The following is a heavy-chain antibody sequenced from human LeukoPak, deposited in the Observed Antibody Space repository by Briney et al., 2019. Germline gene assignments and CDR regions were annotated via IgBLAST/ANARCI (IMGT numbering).Heavy chain of an antibody. CDR2: INPNSGGT. V-gene: IGHV1-2*02. CDR1: GYTFTDYY. CDR3: TRALGSDY. Sequence: ASVKVSCKASGYTFTDYYMNWVRQAPGQGLEWMGWINPNSGGTNYAQKFQGRVTRTRDTSITTAYMELSSLRSDDTAMYYCTRALGSDYWGQGTLVTVSS. D-gene: IGHD1-26*01. J-gene: IGHJ4*02.